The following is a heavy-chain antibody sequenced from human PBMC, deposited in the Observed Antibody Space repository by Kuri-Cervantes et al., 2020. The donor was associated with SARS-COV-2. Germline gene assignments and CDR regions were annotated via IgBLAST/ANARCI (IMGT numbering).Heavy chain of an antibody. J-gene: IGHJ3*01. CDR3: ARDGGEGYNFDAFDF. V-gene: IGHV3-66*03. D-gene: IGHD2-8*02. Sequence: GGSLRLSCAASGFTVSSNYMSWVRQAPGKGLEWVSVIYSCGSTYYADSVKGRFTISRDNSKNTLYLQMNSLRGEDTAVYYCARDGGEGYNFDAFDFWGQGTMVTVSS. CDR2: IYSCGST. CDR1: GFTVSSNY.